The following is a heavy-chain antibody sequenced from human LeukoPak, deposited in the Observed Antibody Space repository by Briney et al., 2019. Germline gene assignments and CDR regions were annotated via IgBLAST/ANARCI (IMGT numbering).Heavy chain of an antibody. CDR3: ARDRDKIVGAWGFDY. CDR2: IYYSGST. D-gene: IGHD1-26*01. J-gene: IGHJ4*02. CDR1: GGSISSYY. V-gene: IGHV4-59*12. Sequence: PSETLSLTCTVSGGSISSYYWSWIRQPPGKGLEWIGYIYYSGSTNYNPSLKSRVTISVDTSKNQFSLKLSSVTAADTAVYYCARDRDKIVGAWGFDYWGQGTLVTVSS.